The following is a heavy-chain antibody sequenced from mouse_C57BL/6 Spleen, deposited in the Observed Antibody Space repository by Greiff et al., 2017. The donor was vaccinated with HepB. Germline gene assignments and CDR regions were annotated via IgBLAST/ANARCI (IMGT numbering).Heavy chain of an antibody. CDR1: GYAFSSYW. CDR2: IYPGDGDT. J-gene: IGHJ4*01. CDR3: ARGGPYYSSVYYAMDY. V-gene: IGHV1-80*01. Sequence: QVQLQQSGAELVKPGASVKISCKASGYAFSSYWMNWVKQRPGKGLEWIGQIYPGDGDTNYNGKFKGKATLTADKSSSTAYMQLSSLTSEDSAVYFCARGGPYYSSVYYAMDYWGQGTSVTVSS. D-gene: IGHD1-1*01.